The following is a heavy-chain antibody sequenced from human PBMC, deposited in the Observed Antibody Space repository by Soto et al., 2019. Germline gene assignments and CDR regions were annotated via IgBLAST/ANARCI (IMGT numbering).Heavy chain of an antibody. CDR1: GGSISSYY. J-gene: IGHJ5*02. V-gene: IGHV4-59*08. CDR2: IYYSGST. D-gene: IGHD5-12*01. Sequence: SETLSLTCTVSGGSISSYYWSWIRQPPGKGLEWIGYIYYSGSTNYNPSLKSRVTISVDTSKNQFSLKLSSVTAADTAVYYCASQNSGYDHPNCFDPWGQGTLVTVSS. CDR3: ASQNSGYDHPNCFDP.